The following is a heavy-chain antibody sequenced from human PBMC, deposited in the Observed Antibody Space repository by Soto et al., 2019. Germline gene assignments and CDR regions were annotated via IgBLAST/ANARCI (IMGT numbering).Heavy chain of an antibody. Sequence: EVQLLESGGGLVQPGGSLRLSCAASGFTFRSYAMSWVRQAPGKGLEWVAGLSGSGGSTSYTDSVKGRWTISRDNSKNTLYVQMNSRRGEDTAVYYCAKDQAHYYGSGSYYASYYSGLDVGGQGTTVTVSS. CDR1: GFTFRSYA. J-gene: IGHJ6*02. CDR2: LSGSGGST. V-gene: IGHV3-23*01. D-gene: IGHD3-10*01. CDR3: AKDQAHYYGSGSYYASYYSGLDV.